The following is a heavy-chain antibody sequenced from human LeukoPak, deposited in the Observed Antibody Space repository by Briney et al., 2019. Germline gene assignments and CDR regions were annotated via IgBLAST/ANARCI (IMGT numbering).Heavy chain of an antibody. D-gene: IGHD6-13*01. V-gene: IGHV4-39*01. Sequence: SETLSLTCTVSGGSISSSSYYWGWIRQPPGKGLEWIGSIYYSGGTYYNPSLKSRVTISVDTSKNQFSLKLSSVTAADTAVYYCARQQLVPRFDPWGQGTLVTVSS. CDR1: GGSISSSSYY. J-gene: IGHJ5*02. CDR2: IYYSGGT. CDR3: ARQQLVPRFDP.